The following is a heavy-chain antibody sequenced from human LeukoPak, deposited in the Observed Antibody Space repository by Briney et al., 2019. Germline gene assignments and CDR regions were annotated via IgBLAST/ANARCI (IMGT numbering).Heavy chain of an antibody. CDR2: IYYSGNA. V-gene: IGHV4-39*01. J-gene: IGHJ4*02. Sequence: SETLSLTCSVSGGSISSTSYYWGWIRQPPGKGLEWIGSIYYSGNAYYNPSLKSRVTISVDTSKNQFSLKLSSVTAADTAVYYCATTGLHHYFDYWGQGILVTVSS. CDR3: ATTGLHHYFDY. D-gene: IGHD1-14*01. CDR1: GGSISSTSYY.